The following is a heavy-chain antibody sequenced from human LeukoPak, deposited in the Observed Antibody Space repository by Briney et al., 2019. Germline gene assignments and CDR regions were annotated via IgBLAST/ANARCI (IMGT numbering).Heavy chain of an antibody. J-gene: IGHJ4*02. Sequence: GASVKVSCKASGGTFSSYAISWVRQATGQGLEWMGGSIPIFDTANYAQKFQGRVTITRNTTINTAYMELISLRSEDTAVYYCARGPYSGYDYYSYFDYRGQGTLVTVSS. D-gene: IGHD5-12*01. CDR2: SIPIFDTA. CDR1: GGTFSSYA. CDR3: ARGPYSGYDYYSYFDY. V-gene: IGHV1-69*05.